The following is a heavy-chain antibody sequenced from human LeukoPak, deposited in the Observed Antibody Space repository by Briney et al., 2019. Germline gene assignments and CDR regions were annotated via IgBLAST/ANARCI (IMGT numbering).Heavy chain of an antibody. CDR3: ARATIYCSGGSCYRGTFDY. J-gene: IGHJ4*02. V-gene: IGHV1-8*01. CDR2: MNPNSGNT. Sequence: ASVTVSCTASGYTFTSYDINWVRQATGQGLEWMGWMNPNSGNTGYAQKFQGRVTMTRNTSISTAYMELSSLRSEDTAVYYCARATIYCSGGSCYRGTFDYWGQGTLVTVSS. D-gene: IGHD2-15*01. CDR1: GYTFTSYD.